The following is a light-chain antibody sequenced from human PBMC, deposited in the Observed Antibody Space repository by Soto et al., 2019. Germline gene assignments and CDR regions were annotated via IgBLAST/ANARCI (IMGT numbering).Light chain of an antibody. CDR2: DAS. Sequence: IQMTQSPSSLSASVGGRVTITCQASQDIKNYLNLYQQKSGKAPKLLIYDASDLETGVPSRFSGSGSGTDFTFTINSLQPEDIATYYCQQYDNLPLTFGGGTKVDIK. CDR3: QQYDNLPLT. V-gene: IGKV1-33*01. CDR1: QDIKNY. J-gene: IGKJ4*01.